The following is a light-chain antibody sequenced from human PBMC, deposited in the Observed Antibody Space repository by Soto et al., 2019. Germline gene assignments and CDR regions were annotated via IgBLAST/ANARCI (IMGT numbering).Light chain of an antibody. V-gene: IGKV3-20*01. CDR1: QSVSSN. CDR2: GAS. Sequence: EIVMTQSPATLSVSPGERATLSCRASQSVSSNLAWYQQKPGQAPRLLIYGASNRATGIPDRFSGSGSGTDFTLTINSLEPEASAMYYCQEYGSSGTFGQGTKGEIK. J-gene: IGKJ1*01. CDR3: QEYGSSGT.